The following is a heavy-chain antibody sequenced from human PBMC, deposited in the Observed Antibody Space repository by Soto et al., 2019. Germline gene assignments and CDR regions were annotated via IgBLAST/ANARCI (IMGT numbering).Heavy chain of an antibody. D-gene: IGHD1-26*01. J-gene: IGHJ4*02. CDR3: ARVTFLIVGYVFSTPFDF. Sequence: KTSETLSLTCTVAGASVSSGGFSWSWIRQPPGKGLEWIGSISYSGSTTYYPSLRSRVTISVDTSKNQFSLRLNSVTAADTAIYFCARVTFLIVGYVFSTPFDFWGQGTLVTVSS. CDR1: GASVSSGGFS. CDR2: ISYSGST. V-gene: IGHV4-61*08.